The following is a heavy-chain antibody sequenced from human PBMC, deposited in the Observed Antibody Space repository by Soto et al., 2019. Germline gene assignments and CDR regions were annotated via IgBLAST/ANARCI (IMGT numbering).Heavy chain of an antibody. CDR1: GFTFSSFW. V-gene: IGHV3-74*01. CDR3: ARDPLIGNTDYGLDV. J-gene: IGHJ6*02. Sequence: GGSLRLSCAASGFTFSSFWMYWVRQAPGKGLVWVSRINNDGSSTAYADSVKGRFTISRDNAKSTLYLQVTSLRAEDTAVYYCARDPLIGNTDYGLDVWGQGTTVTVSS. CDR2: INNDGSST. D-gene: IGHD2-21*01.